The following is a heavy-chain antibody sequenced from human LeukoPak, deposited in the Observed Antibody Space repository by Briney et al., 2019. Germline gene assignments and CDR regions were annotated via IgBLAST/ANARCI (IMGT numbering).Heavy chain of an antibody. J-gene: IGHJ4*02. CDR2: IRSKANSYAT. CDR1: GFTFSGSA. V-gene: IGHV3-73*01. Sequence: GGSLRLSCAASGFTFSGSAMHWVRQASGKGLEWVGRIRSKANSYATAYAASVKGTFTISKDDSKNTTYLQTNSLKTEDTAVYYCTRSKEGFDYWGQGTLVTVSS. CDR3: TRSKEGFDY.